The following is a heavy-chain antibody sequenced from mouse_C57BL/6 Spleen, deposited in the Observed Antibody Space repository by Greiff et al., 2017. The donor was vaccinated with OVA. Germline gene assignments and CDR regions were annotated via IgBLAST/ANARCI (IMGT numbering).Heavy chain of an antibody. Sequence: VQLKESGPELVKPGASVKISCKASGYSFTDYNMNWVKQSNGKSLEWIGVINPNYGTTSYNQKFKGKATLTVDQSSSTAYMQLNSLTSEDSAVYYCAGYYGSSHYAMDYWGQGTSVTVSS. V-gene: IGHV1-39*01. J-gene: IGHJ4*01. CDR2: INPNYGTT. CDR1: GYSFTDYN. CDR3: AGYYGSSHYAMDY. D-gene: IGHD1-1*01.